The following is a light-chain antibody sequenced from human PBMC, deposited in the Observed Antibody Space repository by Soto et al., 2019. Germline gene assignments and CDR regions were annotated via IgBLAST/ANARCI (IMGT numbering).Light chain of an antibody. CDR2: DXX. J-gene: IGLJ3*02. CDR1: NIGSKS. CDR3: QVWDSSSDHWV. Sequence: SYELTQPPSVSVAPGQTARITCGGNNIGSKSVHWYQQKPGQAPVLVVYDXXDXXXXIPERFSGSNSGNTATLTISRVEAXXXXXXXXQVWDSSSDHWVFGGGTQLTVL. V-gene: IGLV3-21*02.